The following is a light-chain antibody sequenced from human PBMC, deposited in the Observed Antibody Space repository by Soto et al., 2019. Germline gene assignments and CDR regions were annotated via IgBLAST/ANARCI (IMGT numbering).Light chain of an antibody. J-gene: IGKJ1*01. V-gene: IGKV3-20*01. Sequence: EIVLTQSPDTLSLSPGERATLSCRTSQRISSTYLAWYQQKPGQAPRLLLYAASARATGIPERFTGSGSGTDFTLTISRLEPEDFAVYYCQHYGTSRRTFGQGTKV. CDR1: QRISSTY. CDR3: QHYGTSRRT. CDR2: AAS.